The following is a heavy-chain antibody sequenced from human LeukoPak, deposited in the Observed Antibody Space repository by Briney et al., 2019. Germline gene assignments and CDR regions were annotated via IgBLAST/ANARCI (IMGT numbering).Heavy chain of an antibody. CDR3: ANADRFCSGSCHVPDAFDF. CDR2: IFDSGRT. V-gene: IGHV4-30-2*01. CDR1: GASISSGDYF. Sequence: SETLSLTCTVSGASISSGDYFWTWIWQPPGKGLEWIGYIFDSGRTDFNPSLKSRVTISVDRSKNQFSLRLSSVTAADTAVYYCANADRFCSGSCHVPDAFDFWGQGTMVTVSS. J-gene: IGHJ3*01. D-gene: IGHD2-15*01.